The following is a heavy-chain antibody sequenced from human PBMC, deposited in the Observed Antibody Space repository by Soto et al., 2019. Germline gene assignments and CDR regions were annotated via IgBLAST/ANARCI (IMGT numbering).Heavy chain of an antibody. CDR1: GFTFGSYW. Sequence: EVQLVESGGGLVQPGGSLRLSCAVSGFTFGSYWMNWVRLIPGKGLEWVAYIKPDGSATYYVDSVKGRFTISRDNAKNSLYLQMNSLRAEDTAVYYCARERLLWFGEGMDVWGQGTTVTVSS. D-gene: IGHD3-10*01. J-gene: IGHJ6*02. CDR3: ARERLLWFGEGMDV. V-gene: IGHV3-7*03. CDR2: IKPDGSAT.